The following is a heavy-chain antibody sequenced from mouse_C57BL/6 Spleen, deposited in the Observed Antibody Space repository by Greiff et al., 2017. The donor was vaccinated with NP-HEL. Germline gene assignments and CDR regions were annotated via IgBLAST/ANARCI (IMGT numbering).Heavy chain of an antibody. D-gene: IGHD2-4*01. CDR2: IYPGSGNT. CDR3: ARTYDYSYAMDY. CDR1: GYTFTDYY. Sequence: QVQLKQSGAELVRPGASVKLSCKASGYTFTDYYINWVKQRPGQGLEWIARIYPGSGNTYYNEKFKGKATLTAEKSSSTAYMQLSSLTSEDSAVYFCARTYDYSYAMDYWGQGTSVTDSS. J-gene: IGHJ4*01. V-gene: IGHV1-76*01.